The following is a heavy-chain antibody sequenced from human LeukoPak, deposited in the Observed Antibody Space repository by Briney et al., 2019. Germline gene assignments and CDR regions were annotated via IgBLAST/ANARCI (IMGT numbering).Heavy chain of an antibody. V-gene: IGHV4-39*01. CDR1: GGSISSSSYY. Sequence: SETLSLTCTVSGGSISSSSYYWGWIRQPPGKGLEWIGSIYYSGSTYYNPSLKSRVTISVDTSKNQFSLKLSSVTAADTAVHYCARIHYGSGSPPYFDYWGQGTLVTVSS. D-gene: IGHD3-10*01. CDR3: ARIHYGSGSPPYFDY. J-gene: IGHJ4*02. CDR2: IYYSGST.